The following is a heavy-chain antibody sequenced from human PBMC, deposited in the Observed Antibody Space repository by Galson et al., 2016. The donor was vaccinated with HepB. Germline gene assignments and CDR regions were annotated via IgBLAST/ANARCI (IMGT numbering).Heavy chain of an antibody. CDR3: ARVSVTTYLEYFDL. J-gene: IGHJ2*01. Sequence: SLRLSCAASGFTFSTYDMHWVRQVTGRGLEWVSTVGIAGDTYYSDSVKGRFTISRENAKNSFYLQMNSLRAGDTAVYYCARVSVTTYLEYFDLWGRGTLVTVSS. D-gene: IGHD4-17*01. CDR2: VGIAGDT. V-gene: IGHV3-13*01. CDR1: GFTFSTYD.